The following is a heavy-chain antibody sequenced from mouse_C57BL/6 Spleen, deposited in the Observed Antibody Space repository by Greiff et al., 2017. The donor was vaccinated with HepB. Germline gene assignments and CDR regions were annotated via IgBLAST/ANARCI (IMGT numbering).Heavy chain of an antibody. CDR1: GYTFTSYW. Sequence: QVQLQQPGAELVMPGASVKLSCKASGYTFTSYWMHWVKLRPGQGLEWIGEIDPSDSYTNYNQKFKGKSTLTVDKSSSTAYMQLSSLTSEDSAVYYCARGYVDYWGQGTTLTVSS. V-gene: IGHV1-69*01. J-gene: IGHJ2*01. CDR2: IDPSDSYT. CDR3: ARGYVDY.